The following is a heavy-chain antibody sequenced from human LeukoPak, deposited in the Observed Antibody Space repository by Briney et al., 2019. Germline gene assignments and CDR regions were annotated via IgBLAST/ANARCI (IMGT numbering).Heavy chain of an antibody. Sequence: GGSLRLSCAASGFTVSSYGMHWVRQAPGKGLEWVAVIWYDGSNKYYADSVKGRFTISRDNSKNTLYLQMNSLRAEDTAVYYCASTSGWYEPIDYWGQGTLVTVSS. CDR2: IWYDGSNK. CDR3: ASTSGWYEPIDY. J-gene: IGHJ4*02. CDR1: GFTVSSYG. D-gene: IGHD6-19*01. V-gene: IGHV3-33*08.